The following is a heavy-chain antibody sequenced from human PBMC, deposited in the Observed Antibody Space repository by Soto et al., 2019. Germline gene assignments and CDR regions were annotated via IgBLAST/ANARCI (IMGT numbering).Heavy chain of an antibody. CDR1: GGSISSNNNY. Sequence: PSETLSLTCTVSGGSISSNNNYWGWIRQSPGKGLEWIASIYYRGTTYYSPSLKSRVTMSVDTSKNQFSLRLISVTATDTAVYYCARRMGGWYPEDAFDIWGQGTMVTVSS. J-gene: IGHJ3*02. CDR2: IYYRGTT. V-gene: IGHV4-39*01. CDR3: ARRMGGWYPEDAFDI. D-gene: IGHD6-19*01.